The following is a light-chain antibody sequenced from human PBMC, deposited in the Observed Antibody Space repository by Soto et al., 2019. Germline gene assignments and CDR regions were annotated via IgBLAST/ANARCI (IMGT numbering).Light chain of an antibody. V-gene: IGKV3-20*01. J-gene: IGKJ1*01. CDR2: GAS. Sequence: EIVLTQSPGTLSLSPGERATLSCRASQSVSSSYLTWYQQKPGQAPRLLIYGASSRATGIPDRFSGSGSGTDFTFTFSRLEPEDFAVYYCQQYGSSPLTFGQGTKVDIK. CDR3: QQYGSSPLT. CDR1: QSVSSSY.